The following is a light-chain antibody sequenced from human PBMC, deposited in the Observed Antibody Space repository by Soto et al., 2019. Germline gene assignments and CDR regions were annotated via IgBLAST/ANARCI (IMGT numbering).Light chain of an antibody. CDR2: GAS. CDR1: QDVSNSY. Sequence: EIVLTQSPGTLSLSPGERASLSCRASQDVSNSYLAWYQQKPGQAPRLLIYGASSRATGIPDRFSGGGSGTDFTLAISRLEPEDFAVYYWQQYGSSPLTFGGGTKVDIK. J-gene: IGKJ4*01. CDR3: QQYGSSPLT. V-gene: IGKV3-20*01.